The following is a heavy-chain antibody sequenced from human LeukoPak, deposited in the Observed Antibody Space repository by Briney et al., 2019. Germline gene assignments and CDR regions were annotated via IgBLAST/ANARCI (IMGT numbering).Heavy chain of an antibody. D-gene: IGHD3-22*01. CDR1: GGSISSSNW. CDR2: IYHSGST. Sequence: SETLSLTCAVSGGSISSSNWWSWVRQPPGKGLEWIGEIYHSGSTDYNPSLKSRVTISVDKSKNQFSLKLSSVTAADTAVYYCARVHDSSGYYPQFDAFDIWGQGTMVTVSS. CDR3: ARVHDSSGYYPQFDAFDI. J-gene: IGHJ3*02. V-gene: IGHV4-4*02.